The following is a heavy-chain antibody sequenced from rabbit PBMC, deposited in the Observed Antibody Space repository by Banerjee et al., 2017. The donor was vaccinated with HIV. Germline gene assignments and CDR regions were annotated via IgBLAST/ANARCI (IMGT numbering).Heavy chain of an antibody. CDR2: INSSNGDK. CDR3: GRDRDGDAGYGSLAL. V-gene: IGHV1S43*01. CDR1: GFSFNNKYV. J-gene: IGHJ4*01. Sequence: QQQLEESGGGLVKPEGSLTLSCTASGFSFNNKYVMCWVRQAPGKGLEWIACINSSNGDKWYASWVNGRFTISRSTSLNTVDLKMTSLTVADTATYFCGRDRDGDAGYGSLALWGPGTLVTVS. D-gene: IGHD6-1*01.